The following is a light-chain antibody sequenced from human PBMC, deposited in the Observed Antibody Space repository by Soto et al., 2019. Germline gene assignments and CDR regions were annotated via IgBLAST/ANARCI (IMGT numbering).Light chain of an antibody. CDR1: SSDVGGYKY. J-gene: IGLJ2*01. CDR2: EVS. Sequence: QSALTQPASVSGSPGQSITISCTGTSSDVGGYKYVSWYQQHPDKAPKLIIFEVSNRPSGISSRFSGSKSGNTASLTISGLQAEDEADYYCASYAGSNKMVFGGGTKLTVL. CDR3: ASYAGSNKMV. V-gene: IGLV2-14*01.